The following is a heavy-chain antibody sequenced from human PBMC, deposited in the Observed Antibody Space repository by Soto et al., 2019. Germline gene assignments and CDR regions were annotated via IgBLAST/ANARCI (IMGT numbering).Heavy chain of an antibody. CDR3: ARKVATAYNWFDP. J-gene: IGHJ5*02. V-gene: IGHV4-34*01. CDR1: GGSFSGYY. Sequence: WETLSLTCAVYGGSFSGYYWSWIRQPPGKGLEWIGEINHSGSTNYNPSLKSRVTISVDTSKNQFSLKLSSVTAADTAVYYCARKVATAYNWFDPWGQGTLVTVSS. CDR2: INHSGST. D-gene: IGHD2-21*02.